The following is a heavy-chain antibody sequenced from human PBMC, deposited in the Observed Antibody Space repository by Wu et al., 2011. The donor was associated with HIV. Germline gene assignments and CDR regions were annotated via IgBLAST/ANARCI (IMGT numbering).Heavy chain of an antibody. D-gene: IGHD2-2*01. CDR1: RHLQRPL. CDR3: ARSGVSAEYYFYHMND. V-gene: IGHV1-69*14. Sequence: QVQLVQSGAEVKKPGSSVKVSWQGFWRHLQRPLLSWVRQAPGQGLEWMGGMVPMFGRLDYAQKFRGRVKITVDKSQTTTYMELSSLRSDDTAVYYCARSGVSAEYYFYHMNDWGKGTTVTVPS. J-gene: IGHJ6*04. CDR2: MVPMFGRL.